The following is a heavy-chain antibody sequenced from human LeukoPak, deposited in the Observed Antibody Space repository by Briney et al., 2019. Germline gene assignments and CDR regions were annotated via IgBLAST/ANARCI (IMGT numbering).Heavy chain of an antibody. D-gene: IGHD5-18*01. J-gene: IGHJ4*02. CDR2: ISYDGSNQ. CDR3: AKGALYSYGYVDY. V-gene: IGHV3-30*04. CDR1: GFTFSSYA. Sequence: GRSLRLSCAASGFTFSSYAMHWVRQAPGKGLEWVAVISYDGSNQYYADSVKGRFTISRDNSKNTLYLQINSLRTEDTAVYYCAKGALYSYGYVDYWGQGTLVTVSS.